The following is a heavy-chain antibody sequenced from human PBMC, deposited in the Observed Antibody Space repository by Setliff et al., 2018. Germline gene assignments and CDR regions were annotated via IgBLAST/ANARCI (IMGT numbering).Heavy chain of an antibody. J-gene: IGHJ6*04. V-gene: IGHV1-18*01. CDR1: GFTFTDYG. Sequence: ASVKVSCKSSGFTFTDYGITWVRQVPGQGLEWMGWINNYNFNTQYAQKFQGRVTVTTDTSTTTAYMELRSLRADDTAVYYCAWLNLYVSSGYYYAPELWGKRTTVTVAS. CDR2: INNYNFNT. D-gene: IGHD3-22*01. CDR3: AWLNLYVSSGYYYAPEL.